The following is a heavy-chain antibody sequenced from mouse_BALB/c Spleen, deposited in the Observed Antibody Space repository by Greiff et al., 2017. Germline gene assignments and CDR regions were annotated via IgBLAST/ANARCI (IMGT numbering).Heavy chain of an antibody. Sequence: EVQRVESGGGLVKPGGSLKLSCAASGFTFSSYAMSWVRQTPEKRLEWVASISSGGSTYYPDSVKGRFTISRDNARNILYLQMSSLRSEDTAMYYCARGGYGSPFFDYWGQGTTLTVSS. CDR1: GFTFSSYA. CDR3: ARGGYGSPFFDY. CDR2: ISSGGST. D-gene: IGHD1-1*01. V-gene: IGHV5-6-5*01. J-gene: IGHJ2*01.